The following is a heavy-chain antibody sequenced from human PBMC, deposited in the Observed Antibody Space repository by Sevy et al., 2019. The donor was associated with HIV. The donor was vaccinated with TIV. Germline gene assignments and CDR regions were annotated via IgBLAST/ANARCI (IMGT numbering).Heavy chain of an antibody. CDR1: GFSFSNYA. CDR3: AKRRVQSGLSGGGANYGWDV. V-gene: IGHV3-23*01. Sequence: GESLKISCAASGFSFSNYAMSWVRQAPGKGLEWVSTLIGGGSRTYYADSGTGRFTISRDNSRNTLYLQMNSLRAEDTAVYYCAKRRVQSGLSGGGANYGWDVCGQGTTVTVSS. D-gene: IGHD2-8*02. J-gene: IGHJ6*02. CDR2: LIGGGSRT.